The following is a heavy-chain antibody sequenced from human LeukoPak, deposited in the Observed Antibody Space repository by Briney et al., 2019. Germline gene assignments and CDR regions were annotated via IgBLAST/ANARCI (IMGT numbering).Heavy chain of an antibody. CDR2: IYPGGSDT. J-gene: IGHJ3*02. V-gene: IGHV5-51*01. Sequence: GESLKISCKGSGYTYTSYWIGWVRQMPGKGLEWMGIIYPGGSDTRYSPSFQGQVTISADKSISTAYLQWSSLKASDTAMYYCARPLDSSSFGAFHIWGQGTTVTVSS. CDR1: GYTYTSYW. D-gene: IGHD6-13*01. CDR3: ARPLDSSSFGAFHI.